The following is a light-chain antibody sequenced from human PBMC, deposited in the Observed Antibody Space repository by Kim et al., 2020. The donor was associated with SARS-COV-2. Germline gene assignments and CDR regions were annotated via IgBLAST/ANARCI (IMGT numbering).Light chain of an antibody. V-gene: IGLV2-14*04. CDR2: DVS. Sequence: QPITIACTGTSSDIGAYNYVSWYQQHPGKAPKLMIYDVSKRPSGISNRFSGSKSGNTASLTISGLQAEDEADYYCSSFTSSSTYVLFGGGTQLTVL. CDR1: SSDIGAYNY. CDR3: SSFTSSSTYVL. J-gene: IGLJ2*01.